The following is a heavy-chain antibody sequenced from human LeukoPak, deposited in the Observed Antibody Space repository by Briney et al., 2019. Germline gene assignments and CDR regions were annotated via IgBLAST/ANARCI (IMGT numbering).Heavy chain of an antibody. Sequence: GGSLRLSCAASGFTFSSFAMSWVRQAPGKGLEWVSSVTGSGSTTYYADSVKGRFTISRDNSKNTLYLQMTSLRAADTAVYYCAMAPIKLRYFDLWGRGTLVTVSS. CDR1: GFTFSSFA. J-gene: IGHJ2*01. D-gene: IGHD5-12*01. CDR2: VTGSGSTT. CDR3: AMAPIKLRYFDL. V-gene: IGHV3-23*01.